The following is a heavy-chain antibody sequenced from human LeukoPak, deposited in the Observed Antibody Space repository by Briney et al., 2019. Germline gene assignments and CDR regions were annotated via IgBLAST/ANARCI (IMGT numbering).Heavy chain of an antibody. Sequence: GGSLRLSCAASGFTFSSYAMSWVRQAPGKGLEWVSAISGSGGSTYYADSVKGRFTISRDNSKNTLYLQMNSLRAEDTAVYYCAKKSPSFGVTGSSSSWYYGYFDYWGQGTLVTVSS. CDR2: ISGSGGST. V-gene: IGHV3-23*01. D-gene: IGHD6-13*01. CDR1: GFTFSSYA. CDR3: AKKSPSFGVTGSSSSWYYGYFDY. J-gene: IGHJ4*02.